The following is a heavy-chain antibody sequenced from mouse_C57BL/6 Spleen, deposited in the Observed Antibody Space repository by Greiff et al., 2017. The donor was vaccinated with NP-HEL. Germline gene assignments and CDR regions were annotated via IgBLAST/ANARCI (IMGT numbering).Heavy chain of an antibody. CDR2: INPSTGGT. CDR3: ARSITTVVAPFDC. CDR1: GYSFTGYY. V-gene: IGHV1-42*01. Sequence: EVQLQQSGPELVKPGASVKISCKASGYSFTGYYMNWVKQSPEKSLEWIGEINPSTGGTTYNQKFKAKATLTVDKSSSTAYMQLKSLTSEDSAVYYCARSITTVVAPFDCWGQGTTLTVSS. J-gene: IGHJ2*01. D-gene: IGHD1-1*01.